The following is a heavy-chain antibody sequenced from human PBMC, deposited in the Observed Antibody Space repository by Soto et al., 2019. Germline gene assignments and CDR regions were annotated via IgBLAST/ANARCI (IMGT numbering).Heavy chain of an antibody. J-gene: IGHJ6*02. Sequence: QVQLQESGPGLVKPSGTLSLTCAVSGGSISSSNWWSWVRQPPGKGLEWIGEIYHSGSTNYIPSLKSRVTISVDKSKNQFSLKLSSVTAADTAVYYCARLPRIVRDGYTRASPYYYGMDVWGQGTTVTVSS. D-gene: IGHD5-12*01. CDR2: IYHSGST. CDR1: GGSISSSNW. V-gene: IGHV4-4*02. CDR3: ARLPRIVRDGYTRASPYYYGMDV.